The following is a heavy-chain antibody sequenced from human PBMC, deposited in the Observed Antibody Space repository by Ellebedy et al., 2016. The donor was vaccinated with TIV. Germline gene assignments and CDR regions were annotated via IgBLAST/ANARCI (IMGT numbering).Heavy chain of an antibody. J-gene: IGHJ4*02. D-gene: IGHD6-13*01. V-gene: IGHV3-23*01. CDR1: GFTFSSYA. CDR2: ISGSGDTT. Sequence: GESLKISCAASGFTFSSYAMNWVRQAPGKGLAWVSAISGSGDTTYYADSVKGRFTISRDNSKNTLYLQMNSLRADDTAIYYCAKLSGVLSWYADYWGLGTLVTVSS. CDR3: AKLSGVLSWYADY.